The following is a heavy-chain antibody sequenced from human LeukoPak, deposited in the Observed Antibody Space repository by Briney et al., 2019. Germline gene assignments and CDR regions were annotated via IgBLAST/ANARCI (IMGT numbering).Heavy chain of an antibody. CDR2: MNPHSGNT. D-gene: IGHD3-9*01. CDR1: GYTFTNYD. Sequence: ASVKVSCKASGYTFTNYDINWVRQATGQGLEWMGWMNPHSGNTGYAQKFQGRVTMTRNTSISTAYMELSSLRSEDTAVYYCARSDWFRGEETPTWGQGTLVTVSS. V-gene: IGHV1-8*01. J-gene: IGHJ5*02. CDR3: ARSDWFRGEETPT.